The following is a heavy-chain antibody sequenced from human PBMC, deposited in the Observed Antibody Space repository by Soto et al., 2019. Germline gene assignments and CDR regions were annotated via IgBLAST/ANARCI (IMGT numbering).Heavy chain of an antibody. D-gene: IGHD6-19*01. J-gene: IGHJ4*02. V-gene: IGHV2-70*11. Sequence: SGPTLVNPTQTLTLTCPFSGFSLSTNGMCVSWIRQPPGKALEWLARIDWDDDKYYSTSLKTRLTISKDTSKNQVVLRMTSMDPVDTATYYCARIIAMAGTTALTGFDYWGQGTLVTVSS. CDR2: IDWDDDK. CDR1: GFSLSTNGMC. CDR3: ARIIAMAGTTALTGFDY.